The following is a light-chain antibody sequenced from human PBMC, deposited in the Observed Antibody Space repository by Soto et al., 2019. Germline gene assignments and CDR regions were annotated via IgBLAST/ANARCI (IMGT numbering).Light chain of an antibody. CDR1: SSDIGFYNY. J-gene: IGLJ3*02. V-gene: IGLV2-14*01. CDR3: SSYTISNTWV. Sequence: QSALTQPASVSGSPGQSITISCTGTSSDIGFYNYVSWYQQHPGKAPKLMIFEISNRPSGVSSRFSASKSGNTASLTISGFQAEDEADYYCSSYTISNTWVFGGGTKLTVL. CDR2: EIS.